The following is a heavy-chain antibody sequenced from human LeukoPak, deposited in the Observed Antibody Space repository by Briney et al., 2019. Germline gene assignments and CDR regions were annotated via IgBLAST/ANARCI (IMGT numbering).Heavy chain of an antibody. CDR1: GVTVNSHY. Sequence: GGSLRLSCAASGVTVNSHYMNWVRQAPGKGLGWLSVIYTDDQTYYADAVKGRFIVSRDISKNTLYLQVNNVTAEDTAIYYCAREVANGASYSSAWSVWGQGTTVSVSS. CDR2: IYTDDQT. CDR3: AREVANGASYSSAWSV. J-gene: IGHJ6*02. D-gene: IGHD6-19*01. V-gene: IGHV3-53*01.